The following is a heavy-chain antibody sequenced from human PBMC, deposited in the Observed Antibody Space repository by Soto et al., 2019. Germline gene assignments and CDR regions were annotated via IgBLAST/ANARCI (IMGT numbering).Heavy chain of an antibody. V-gene: IGHV4-30-4*01. CDR2: IYYSGST. Sequence: PSETLSLTCTVSGGSISSGDYYWSWIRQPPGKGLEWIGYIYYSGSTYYNPSLKSRVTISVDTSKNQFSLKLSSVTAADTAVYYCARDGSWKGFDYWGQGTLVTVSS. D-gene: IGHD1-1*01. CDR3: ARDGSWKGFDY. CDR1: GGSISSGDYY. J-gene: IGHJ4*02.